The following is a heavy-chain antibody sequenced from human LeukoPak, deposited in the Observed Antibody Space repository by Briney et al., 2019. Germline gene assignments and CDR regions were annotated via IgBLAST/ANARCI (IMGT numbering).Heavy chain of an antibody. Sequence: ASVKVSCKASGYTFTSYYMHWVRPAPGQGLEWMGIINPSGGSTSYAQKFQGRVTMTRDTSTSTVYMELSSLRSEDTAVYYCALAAAGTAYFDYWGQGTLVTVSS. J-gene: IGHJ4*02. CDR3: ALAAAGTAYFDY. D-gene: IGHD6-13*01. CDR2: INPSGGST. V-gene: IGHV1-46*03. CDR1: GYTFTSYY.